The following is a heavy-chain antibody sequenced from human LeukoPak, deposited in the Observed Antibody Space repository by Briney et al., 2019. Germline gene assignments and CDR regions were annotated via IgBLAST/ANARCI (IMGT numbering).Heavy chain of an antibody. V-gene: IGHV4-34*01. J-gene: IGHJ4*02. CDR1: GVSINNYY. CDR3: ARDEAYYYDSSGYYGRSCYFDY. D-gene: IGHD3-22*01. CDR2: INHSGST. Sequence: PSETLSLTCTVSGVSINNYYWNWIRQPPGKGLEWIGEINHSGSTNYNPSLKSRVTISVDTSKNQFSLKLSSVTAADTAVYYCARDEAYYYDSSGYYGRSCYFDYWGQGTLVTVSS.